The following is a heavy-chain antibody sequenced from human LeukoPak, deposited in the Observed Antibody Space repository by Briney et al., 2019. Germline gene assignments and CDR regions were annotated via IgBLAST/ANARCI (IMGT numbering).Heavy chain of an antibody. V-gene: IGHV4-34*01. Sequence: ETLSLTCAVYGGSFSGYYWSWIRQPPGKGLEWIGEINHSGSTNYNPSLKSRVTISVDTSKNQFSLKLSPVTAADTAVYYCARSYDSSGYHYYYYYYMDVWGKGTTVTVSS. CDR2: INHSGST. J-gene: IGHJ6*03. D-gene: IGHD3-22*01. CDR1: GGSFSGYY. CDR3: ARSYDSSGYHYYYYYYMDV.